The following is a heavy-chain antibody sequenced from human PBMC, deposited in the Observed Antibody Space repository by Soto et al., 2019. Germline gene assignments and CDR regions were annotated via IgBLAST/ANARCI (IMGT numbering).Heavy chain of an antibody. CDR2: ISSGGDTI. D-gene: IGHD3-3*01. CDR1: GFTFSPYS. Sequence: XGALRLSCAVSGFTFSPYSMNWVRQAPGKGLEWISYISSGGDTIYYADSVRGRFTVSRDNTKNSLYLQMGSLRDEDTAVYYCARDRSTIYGVVTPIDYWGQGTLVTVSS. CDR3: ARDRSTIYGVVTPIDY. V-gene: IGHV3-48*02. J-gene: IGHJ4*02.